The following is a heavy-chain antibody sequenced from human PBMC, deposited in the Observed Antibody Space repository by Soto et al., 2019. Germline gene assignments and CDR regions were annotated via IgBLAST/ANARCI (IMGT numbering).Heavy chain of an antibody. Sequence: EVQLLESGGGLVQPGGSLRLSCAASGFTFSSYAMSWVRQAPGKGLEWVSGISGFGDNTYYADSVKGRFTISRDNSKNKLYLQMNRLRAEDTALYHGAKDRSWVVGGPGAADFDYWGQGTQVTVSS. CDR1: GFTFSSYA. CDR2: ISGFGDNT. CDR3: AKDRSWVVGGPGAADFDY. J-gene: IGHJ4*02. V-gene: IGHV3-23*01. D-gene: IGHD2-2*01.